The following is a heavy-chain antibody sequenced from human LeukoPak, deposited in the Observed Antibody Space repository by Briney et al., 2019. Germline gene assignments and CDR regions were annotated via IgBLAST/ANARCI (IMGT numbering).Heavy chain of an antibody. Sequence: QPGGSLRLSCAASGFTFSDHYMDWVRQAPGKGLEWVGRSRNKANRYSTEYAASVKGRFTISRDDSKNSVYLQMNSLKTEDTAMYYCGRFWYNSDWGPDYWGQGTLVTVSS. CDR1: GFTFSDHY. D-gene: IGHD6-19*01. J-gene: IGHJ4*02. CDR3: GRFWYNSDWGPDY. CDR2: SRNKANRYST. V-gene: IGHV3-72*01.